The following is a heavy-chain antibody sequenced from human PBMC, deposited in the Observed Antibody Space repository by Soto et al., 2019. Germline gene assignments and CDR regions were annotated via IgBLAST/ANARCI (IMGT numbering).Heavy chain of an antibody. CDR3: ARMATSGTLNWFDP. CDR1: GYTFGNND. J-gene: IGHJ5*02. V-gene: IGHV1-8*01. Sequence: ASVKVSCKASGYTFGNNDISWVRQATGQGLEWMGWMNPNSGNTGYAQKFQGRVSMTRNTYITTAYLELSSLRSDDTAIYYCARMATSGTLNWFDPWGQGTLVTVSS. CDR2: MNPNSGNT.